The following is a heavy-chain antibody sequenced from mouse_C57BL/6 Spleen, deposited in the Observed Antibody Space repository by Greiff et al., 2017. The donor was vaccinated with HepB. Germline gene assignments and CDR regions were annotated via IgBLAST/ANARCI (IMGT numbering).Heavy chain of an antibody. CDR3: AREGTYDYEDAMDY. CDR1: GYAFSSYW. CDR2: IYPGDGDT. Sequence: VKLMESGAELVKPGASVKISCKASGYAFSSYWMNWVKQRPGKGLEWIGQIYPGDGDTNYNGKFKGKATLTADKSSSTAYMQLSSLTSEDSAVYFCAREGTYDYEDAMDYWGQGTSVTVSS. J-gene: IGHJ4*01. D-gene: IGHD2-4*01. V-gene: IGHV1-80*01.